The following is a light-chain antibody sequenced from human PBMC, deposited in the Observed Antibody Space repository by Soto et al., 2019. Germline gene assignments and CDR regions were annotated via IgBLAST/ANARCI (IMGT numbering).Light chain of an antibody. J-gene: IGKJ3*01. CDR3: QQFYNTPFT. CDR2: WAS. CDR1: QSVLYSSNNKNY. Sequence: DIVMTQSPDSLAVSLGERATINCKSSQSVLYSSNNKNYLAWYQQNPGQPPKLLIYWASTRESGVPVRFSGSGSGTDFTLTISSLQAEDVAVYYCQQFYNTPFTFGPGTKVDIK. V-gene: IGKV4-1*01.